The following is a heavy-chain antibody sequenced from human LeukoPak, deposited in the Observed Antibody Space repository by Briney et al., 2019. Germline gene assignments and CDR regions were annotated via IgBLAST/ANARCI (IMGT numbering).Heavy chain of an antibody. CDR1: GGSISSYY. Sequence: SETLSLTCTVSGGSISSYYWSWIRQPPGKGLEWIGYMYNSGSTNYNPSLKSRVTISVDTSKNQLSLKLSSVTATDTAVYYCARVGFWSGYYSWFDPWGQGTLVTVSS. CDR3: ARVGFWSGYYSWFDP. V-gene: IGHV4-59*01. J-gene: IGHJ5*02. D-gene: IGHD3-3*01. CDR2: MYNSGST.